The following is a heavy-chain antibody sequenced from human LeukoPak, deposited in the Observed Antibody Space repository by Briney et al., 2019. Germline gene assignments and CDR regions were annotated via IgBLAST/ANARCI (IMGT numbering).Heavy chain of an antibody. V-gene: IGHV3-7*02. J-gene: IGHJ4*02. Sequence: GGSLRLSCAASGFTFSRFWMSWVRQAPGKGLEWVANIKQDGSEKYYVDSVKGRFTISRDNAKNSLYLQMNSLRAEDTAVYYCARPGRSVTQGYWGQGTLVTVSS. CDR1: GFTFSRFW. CDR2: IKQDGSEK. D-gene: IGHD3-10*01. CDR3: ARPGRSVTQGY.